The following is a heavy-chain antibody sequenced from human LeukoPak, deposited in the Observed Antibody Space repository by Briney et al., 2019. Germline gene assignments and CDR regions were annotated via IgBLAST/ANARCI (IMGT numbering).Heavy chain of an antibody. CDR3: ARVRSVGGNPHAFNI. CDR1: GFTFSSYS. V-gene: IGHV3-21*01. CDR2: ISRSSSYI. J-gene: IGHJ3*02. Sequence: GGSLRLSCAASGFTFSSYSMSWVRQAPGQGLEWVSSISRSSSYIYYADSVKGRFTISRDNAKNSLYLQMNSLRVEDTALYYCARVRSVGGNPHAFNIWGQGTMVTVSS. D-gene: IGHD4-23*01.